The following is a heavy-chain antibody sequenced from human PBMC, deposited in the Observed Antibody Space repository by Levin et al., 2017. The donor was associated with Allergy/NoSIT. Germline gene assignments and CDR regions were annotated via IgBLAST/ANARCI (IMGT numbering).Heavy chain of an antibody. CDR3: ARTSLIAARGAFDI. V-gene: IGHV2-70*04. D-gene: IGHD6-6*01. CDR2: IDWDDDK. CDR1: GFSLSTSGMR. J-gene: IGHJ3*02. Sequence: ESGPTLVKPTQTLTLTCTFSGFSLSTSGMRVSWIRQPPGKALEWLARIDWDDDKFYSTSLKTRLTISKDTSKNQVVLTMTNMDPVDTATYYCARTSLIAARGAFDIWGQGTMVTVSS.